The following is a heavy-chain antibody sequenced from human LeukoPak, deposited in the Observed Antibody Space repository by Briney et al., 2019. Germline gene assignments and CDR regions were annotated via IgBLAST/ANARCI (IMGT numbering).Heavy chain of an antibody. J-gene: IGHJ4*02. CDR1: GFTFSIYW. CDR3: ARERPRAAVALEY. D-gene: IGHD6-19*01. CDR2: IKTDGSDK. V-gene: IGHV3-7*01. Sequence: GGSLRLSCAASGFTFSIYWMSWVRQAPGKGLEWVANIKTDGSDKSYVDSVKGRFTISRDNAKNSLYMQMKSLRVDDTAVYYCARERPRAAVALEYWGQGTLVTVSS.